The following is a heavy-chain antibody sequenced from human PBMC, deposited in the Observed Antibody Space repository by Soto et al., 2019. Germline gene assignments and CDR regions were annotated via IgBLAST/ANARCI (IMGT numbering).Heavy chain of an antibody. CDR2: IYYSGST. Sequence: QLQLQESGPGLVKPSETLSLTCTVSGGSISSSSYYWGWIRQPPGKGLEWIGSIYYSGSTYYNPSLKSRVTISVDTSKNQFSLKLSSVTAADTAVYYCARQDGYSGYGGYYYYYGMDVWGQGTTVTVSS. CDR3: ARQDGYSGYGGYYYYYGMDV. D-gene: IGHD5-12*01. CDR1: GGSISSSSYY. V-gene: IGHV4-39*01. J-gene: IGHJ6*02.